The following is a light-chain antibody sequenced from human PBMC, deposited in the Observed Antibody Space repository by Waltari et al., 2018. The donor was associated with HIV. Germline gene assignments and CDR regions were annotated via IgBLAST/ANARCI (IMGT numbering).Light chain of an antibody. CDR1: SSDVGAYNF. J-gene: IGLJ2*01. CDR2: EVN. CDR3: SSFAGTNSHVV. Sequence: QSALTQPPSASGSPEQSVTISCTGTSSDVGAYNFVSWHQQRPGQAPKLIIFEVNKRPSGVPDRFSGSKSVNTASLTVSGLQAEDEADYYCSSFAGTNSHVVFGGGTKLTVL. V-gene: IGLV2-8*01.